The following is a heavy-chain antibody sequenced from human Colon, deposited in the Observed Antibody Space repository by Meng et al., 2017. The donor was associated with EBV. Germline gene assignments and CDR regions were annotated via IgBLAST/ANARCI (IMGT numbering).Heavy chain of an antibody. CDR1: GGSISSSRYY. J-gene: IGHJ5*02. CDR3: AKSDWSDLNYFDP. D-gene: IGHD1-1*01. CDR2: IYYAGTT. Sequence: QVPVSGPGLVKPSETLSLTCNVSGGSISSSRYYWGWIRQPPGKGLEWIGSIYYAGTTYYNPSLRTRVTMSMDTSKSQVSLKLSSVTAADTAVYYCAKSDWSDLNYFDPWGQGTLVTVSS. V-gene: IGHV4-39*01.